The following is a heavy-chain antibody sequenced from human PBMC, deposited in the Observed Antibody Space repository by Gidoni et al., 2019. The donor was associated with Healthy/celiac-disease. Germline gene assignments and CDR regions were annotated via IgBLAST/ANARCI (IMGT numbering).Heavy chain of an antibody. CDR2: IIPILVIA. J-gene: IGHJ4*02. V-gene: IGHV1-69*04. Sequence: QVQLVQSGAEVKKPGSSVKFSCKASGATFSSYAISWVRQAPGQGLEWMGRIIPILVIANYAQKFQGRVTITADKSTSTAYMELSSLRSEDTAVYYCAATVSVAAVIGIDYWGQGTLVTVSS. CDR3: AATVSVAAVIGIDY. D-gene: IGHD6-19*01. CDR1: GATFSSYA.